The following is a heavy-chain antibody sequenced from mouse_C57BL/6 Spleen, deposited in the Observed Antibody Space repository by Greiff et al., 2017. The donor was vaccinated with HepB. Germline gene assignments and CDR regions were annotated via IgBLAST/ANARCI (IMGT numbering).Heavy chain of an antibody. CDR3: TRGRQLRLPDYFDY. Sequence: EVQLQQSGTVLARPGASVKMSCKTSGYTFTSYWMHWVKQRPGQGLEWIGAIYPGNSDTSYNQKFKGKAKLTAVTSASTAYMELSSLTNEDSAVYYCTRGRQLRLPDYFDYWGQGTTLTVSS. V-gene: IGHV1-5*01. CDR1: GYTFTSYW. J-gene: IGHJ2*01. D-gene: IGHD3-2*02. CDR2: IYPGNSDT.